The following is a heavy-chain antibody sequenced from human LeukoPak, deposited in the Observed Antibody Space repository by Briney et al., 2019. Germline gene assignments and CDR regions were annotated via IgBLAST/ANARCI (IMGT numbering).Heavy chain of an antibody. CDR3: ARGSSSWVFDY. D-gene: IGHD6-13*01. CDR2: IIPIFGTA. Sequence: GASVKVSCKASGGSFSRYAISWVRQAPGQGLEWMGGIIPIFGTANYAQKFQGRVTITADESTSTAYMELSSLRSEDTAVYYCARGSSSWVFDYWGQGTLVTVSS. J-gene: IGHJ4*02. CDR1: GGSFSRYA. V-gene: IGHV1-69*13.